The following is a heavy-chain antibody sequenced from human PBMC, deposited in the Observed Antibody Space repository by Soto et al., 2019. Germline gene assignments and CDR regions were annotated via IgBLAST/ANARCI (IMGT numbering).Heavy chain of an antibody. CDR1: GFTFSSYA. CDR3: AREVPLTYYSDSSGYYGSFDY. J-gene: IGHJ4*02. CDR2: ISYDGSNK. D-gene: IGHD3-22*01. Sequence: GGSLRLSCAASGFTFSSYAMHWVRQAPGKGLEWVAVISYDGSNKYYADSVKGRFTISRDNSKNTLYLQMNSLRAEDTAVYYCAREVPLTYYSDSSGYYGSFDYWGQGTLVTVSS. V-gene: IGHV3-30-3*01.